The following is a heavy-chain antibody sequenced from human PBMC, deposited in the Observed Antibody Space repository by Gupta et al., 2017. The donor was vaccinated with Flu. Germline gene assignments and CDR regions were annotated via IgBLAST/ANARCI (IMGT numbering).Heavy chain of an antibody. V-gene: IGHV1-3*01. CDR2: ITVDNGNT. J-gene: IGHJ4*02. Sequence: QVQLVQSGAEVKNPGASVKVSCKASGYTIGARTMQWVRQAPGQRPEWMGWITVDNGNTRYSQKFQGRLSITGDTSANTAYMELSNLKSEDTAVYYCARENYQDFGGYSVFDYWGQGTLVTVSS. CDR1: GYTIGART. CDR3: ARENYQDFGGYSVFDY. D-gene: IGHD2-21*01.